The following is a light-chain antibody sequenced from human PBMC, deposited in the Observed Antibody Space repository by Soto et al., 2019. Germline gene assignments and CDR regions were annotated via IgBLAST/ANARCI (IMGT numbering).Light chain of an antibody. Sequence: EIVMTQSPASLSVSPGDGATLSCRASQSVASNVAWYQQKPGQGPRLLIHGASTRALGVPARFSGSGSGTDFTLPISSLQSEDFAVYYCQQYHNWPPQYTFGQGTKLQIK. J-gene: IGKJ2*01. CDR1: QSVASN. CDR2: GAS. CDR3: QQYHNWPPQYT. V-gene: IGKV3-15*01.